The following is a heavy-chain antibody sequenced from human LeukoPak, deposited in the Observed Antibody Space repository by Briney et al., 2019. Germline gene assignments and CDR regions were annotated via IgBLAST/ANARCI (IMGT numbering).Heavy chain of an antibody. Sequence: GGSLRLSCAASGFTFSSYGMHWVRQAPGKGLEWVAFIRYDGSNKYYADSVKGRFTISRDNSKNTLYLQMNSLRADDTAVYYCARRAGAYSHPYDYWGQGTLVTVSS. CDR3: ARRAGAYSHPYDY. D-gene: IGHD4/OR15-4a*01. CDR1: GFTFSSYG. CDR2: IRYDGSNK. V-gene: IGHV3-30*02. J-gene: IGHJ4*02.